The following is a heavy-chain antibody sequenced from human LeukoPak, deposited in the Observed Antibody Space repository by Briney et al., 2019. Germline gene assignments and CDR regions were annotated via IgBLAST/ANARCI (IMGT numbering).Heavy chain of an antibody. D-gene: IGHD6-13*01. J-gene: IGHJ4*02. Sequence: GRSLRLSCAASGFTFTNFAIHWVRQAPGEGLEWVAVISSDGTNEYYADSVKGRFTISRDSSKNTLYLQMNSLRAEDTAVYYCAREVGSSWPLDYWGQGTLVTVSS. CDR2: ISSDGTNE. CDR3: AREVGSSWPLDY. V-gene: IGHV3-30*04. CDR1: GFTFTNFA.